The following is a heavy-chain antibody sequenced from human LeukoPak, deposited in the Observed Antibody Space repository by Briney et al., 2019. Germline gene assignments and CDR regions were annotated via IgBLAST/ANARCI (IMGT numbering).Heavy chain of an antibody. Sequence: GGSLRLSCAASGFTFSSYAMNWVRQAPGKGLGWVSGINWNGDSTGYVDSVKGRFTISRDNAKNSLYLQMNSLRVEDTALYYCARDRAIAVDVGVDYWGQGTLVTVSS. CDR1: GFTFSSYA. J-gene: IGHJ4*02. CDR2: INWNGDST. V-gene: IGHV3-20*04. CDR3: ARDRAIAVDVGVDY. D-gene: IGHD6-19*01.